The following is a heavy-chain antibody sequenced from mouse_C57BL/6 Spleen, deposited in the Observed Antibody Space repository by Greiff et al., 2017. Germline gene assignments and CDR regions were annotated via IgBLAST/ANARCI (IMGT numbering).Heavy chain of an antibody. V-gene: IGHV1-4*01. CDR1: GYTFTSYT. CDR2: INPSSGYT. J-gene: IGHJ4*01. CDR3: ARVYSNIYAMDY. Sequence: VQLQQSGAELARPGASVKMSCKASGYTFTSYTMHWVKQRPGQGLEWIGYINPSSGYTKYNQKFKDKATLTADKSSSTAYMQLSSLTSSDSAVFYGARVYSNIYAMDYWGQGTSVTVSS. D-gene: IGHD2-5*01.